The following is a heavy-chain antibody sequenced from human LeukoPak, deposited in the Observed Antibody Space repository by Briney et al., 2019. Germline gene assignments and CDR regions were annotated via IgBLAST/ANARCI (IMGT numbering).Heavy chain of an antibody. J-gene: IGHJ4*02. Sequence: GSLRLSCAASGFAFSSYAMNWVRQAPGKGLKWVSYISSSSSTIYYADSVKGRFTISRDNAKNSLYLQMNSLRAEDTAVYYCARRDSSGWLDYWGQGTLVTVSS. CDR1: GFAFSSYA. CDR3: ARRDSSGWLDY. D-gene: IGHD6-19*01. V-gene: IGHV3-48*01. CDR2: ISSSSSTI.